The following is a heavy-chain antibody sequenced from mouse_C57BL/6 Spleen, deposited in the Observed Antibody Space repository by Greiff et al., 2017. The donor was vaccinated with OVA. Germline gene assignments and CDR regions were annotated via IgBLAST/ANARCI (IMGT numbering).Heavy chain of an antibody. CDR2: IDPNSGGT. CDR3: ARSYVHTVERGDYASDY. Sequence: QVQLKQPGAELVKPGASVKLSCKASGYTFTSYWMHWVKQRPGRGLEWIGRIDPNSGGTKYNEKFKSKATLTVDKPSSTAYMQLSSLTSEDSAVYYCARSYVHTVERGDYASDYWGQGTSVTVSS. J-gene: IGHJ4*01. CDR1: GYTFTSYW. D-gene: IGHD1-1*01. V-gene: IGHV1-72*01.